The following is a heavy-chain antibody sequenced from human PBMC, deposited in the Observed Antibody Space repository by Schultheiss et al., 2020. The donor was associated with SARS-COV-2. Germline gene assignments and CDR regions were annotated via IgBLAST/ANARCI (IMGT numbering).Heavy chain of an antibody. CDR1: GYTFTSYG. D-gene: IGHD3-22*01. CDR3: ARTRRSGYTNWFDP. Sequence: ASVKVSCKASGYTFTSYGISWVRQAPGQGLEWMGWISAYNGNTNYAQKLQGRVTMTTDTSTSTAYMKLRSLRSDDTAVYYCARTRRSGYTNWFDPWGQGTLVTVSS. CDR2: ISAYNGNT. V-gene: IGHV1-18*01. J-gene: IGHJ5*02.